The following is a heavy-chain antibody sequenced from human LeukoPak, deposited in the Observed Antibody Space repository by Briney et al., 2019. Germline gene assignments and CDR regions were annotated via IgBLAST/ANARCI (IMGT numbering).Heavy chain of an antibody. Sequence: GGSLTLSCAASGFTFSSYGMSWVRQAPGKGLEWVSAISGSGGSTYYADSVKGRFTISRDNYKNTLYLQMNSLRAEDTAVYYCAKVPGYQDPSFFDYWGQGTLVTVSS. D-gene: IGHD3-9*01. J-gene: IGHJ4*02. CDR1: GFTFSSYG. V-gene: IGHV3-23*01. CDR3: AKVPGYQDPSFFDY. CDR2: ISGSGGST.